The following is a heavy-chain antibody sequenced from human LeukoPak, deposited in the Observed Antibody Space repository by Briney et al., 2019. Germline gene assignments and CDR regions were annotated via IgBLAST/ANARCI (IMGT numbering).Heavy chain of an antibody. Sequence: ASVKVSCKVSGYTLTELSMHWVRQAPGKGFEWMGGFDPEDGETIYAQKFQGRVTMTEDTSTDTAYMELSSLRSEDTAVYYCATTTYDSSGSGWWFIDYWGQGTLVTVSS. V-gene: IGHV1-24*01. J-gene: IGHJ4*02. D-gene: IGHD3-22*01. CDR2: FDPEDGET. CDR1: GYTLTELS. CDR3: ATTTYDSSGSGWWFIDY.